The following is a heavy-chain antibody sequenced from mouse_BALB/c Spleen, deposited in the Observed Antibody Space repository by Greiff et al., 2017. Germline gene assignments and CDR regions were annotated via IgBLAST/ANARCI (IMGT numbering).Heavy chain of an antibody. J-gene: IGHJ4*01. CDR2: ISDGGSYT. Sequence: EVQRVESGGGLVKPGGSLKLSCAASGFTFSDYSMYWVRQTPEKRLEWVATISDGGSYTYYPDSVKGRFTISRDNAKNNLYLQMSSLKSEDTAMYYCARGIITTRAMDYWGQGTSVTVSS. CDR1: GFTFSDYS. D-gene: IGHD1-2*01. V-gene: IGHV5-4*02. CDR3: ARGIITTRAMDY.